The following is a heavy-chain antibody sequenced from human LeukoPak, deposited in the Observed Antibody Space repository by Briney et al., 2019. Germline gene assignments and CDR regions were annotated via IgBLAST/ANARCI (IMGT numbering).Heavy chain of an antibody. CDR1: GFTFDDYA. V-gene: IGHV3-9*03. CDR2: ISWNSGSI. D-gene: IGHD3-10*01. Sequence: GGSLRLSCAASGFTFDDYAMHWVRHAPGKGLEWVSGISWNSGSIGYADSVKGRFTISRDNAKNSLYLQMNSLRAEDMALYYCAKGSMVRGVYIPTPFDYWGQGTLVTVSS. J-gene: IGHJ4*02. CDR3: AKGSMVRGVYIPTPFDY.